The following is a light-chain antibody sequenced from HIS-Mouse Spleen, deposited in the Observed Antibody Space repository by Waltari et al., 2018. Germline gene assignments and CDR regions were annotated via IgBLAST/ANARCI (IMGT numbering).Light chain of an antibody. J-gene: IGLJ2*01. CDR2: DVS. CDR3: SSYKSSSFNVV. V-gene: IGLV2-14*03. CDR1: SSDVGGYNY. Sequence: QSALTQPASMSGSPGQSITISCTGTSSDVGGYNYVSWYQQHPGKAPKLMIYDVSNRPSGVSNRFSGSKSGNTASLTISGLQAEDEADYYCSSYKSSSFNVVFGGGTKLTVL.